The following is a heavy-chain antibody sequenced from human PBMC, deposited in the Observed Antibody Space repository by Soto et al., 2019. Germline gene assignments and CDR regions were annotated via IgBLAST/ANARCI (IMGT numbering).Heavy chain of an antibody. D-gene: IGHD6-19*01. CDR1: GYTFTGYY. CDR2: INPNSGGT. Sequence: GASVKVSCKASGYTFTGYYMHWVRQAPGQGLEWMGWINPNSGGTNYAQKFQCWVTMTRDTSISTAYMELSRLRSDDTAVYYCARSPNSSGWYLVFDPWGQGTLVTVSS. J-gene: IGHJ5*02. CDR3: ARSPNSSGWYLVFDP. V-gene: IGHV1-2*04.